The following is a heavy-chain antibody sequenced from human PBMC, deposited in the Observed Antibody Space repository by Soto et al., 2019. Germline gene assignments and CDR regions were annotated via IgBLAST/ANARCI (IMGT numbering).Heavy chain of an antibody. CDR2: VYYSGTT. Sequence: QLQLQESGPGLVKPSETLSLTCTVSGDSISSSDYYWGWIRQPPGKGLDWIGSVYYSGTTYYNPSINSRVFISIDTSSNQFSLRVKSVTAADTADYYCVRESPKGSGSDFDYWGQGTRITVAA. D-gene: IGHD3-10*01. J-gene: IGHJ4*02. CDR1: GDSISSSDYY. V-gene: IGHV4-39*02. CDR3: VRESPKGSGSDFDY.